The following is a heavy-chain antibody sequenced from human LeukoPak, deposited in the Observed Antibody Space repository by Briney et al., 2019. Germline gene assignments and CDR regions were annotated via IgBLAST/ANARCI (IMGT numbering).Heavy chain of an antibody. CDR3: ASVCSSTSCPYYYYGMDV. CDR1: GGTFSSYA. D-gene: IGHD2-2*01. V-gene: IGHV1-69*04. CDR2: IIPILGIA. J-gene: IGHJ6*02. Sequence: SVKVSCKASGGTFSSYAISWVRQAPGQGVEWMGRIIPILGIANYAQKFQGRVTITADKSTSTAYMELSSLRSEDTAVYYCASVCSSTSCPYYYYGMDVWGQGTTVTVSS.